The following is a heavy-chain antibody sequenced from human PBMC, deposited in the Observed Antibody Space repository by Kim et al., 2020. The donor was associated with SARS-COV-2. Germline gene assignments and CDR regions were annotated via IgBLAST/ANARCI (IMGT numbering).Heavy chain of an antibody. J-gene: IGHJ5*01. V-gene: IGHV3-23*01. Sequence: GGSLRLSCAASGFIFSSFAMSWVRQAPGKGLEWVSSISDNSGHTYYADSVKGRFTISRDNSKNILNLQINTLRAEDTAVYYCATRRGFCTSDSCLRWFDSWGQGTLVTVSS. CDR2: ISDNSGHT. CDR1: GFIFSSFA. D-gene: IGHD2-2*01. CDR3: ATRRGFCTSDSCLRWFDS.